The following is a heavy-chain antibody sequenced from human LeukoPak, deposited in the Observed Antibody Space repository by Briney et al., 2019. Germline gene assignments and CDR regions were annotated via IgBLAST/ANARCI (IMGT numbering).Heavy chain of an antibody. CDR1: GVTVSSNY. D-gene: IGHD3-3*01. CDR2: IYSGGST. Sequence: GGSLRLSCAASGVTVSSNYMSWVRQAPGKGLEWVSVIYSGGSTYYADSVKGRFTISRDNSKNTLYLQMNSLRAEDTAVYYCARSEVRFLEWLPSNDAFDIWGQGTMVTVSS. CDR3: ARSEVRFLEWLPSNDAFDI. V-gene: IGHV3-53*01. J-gene: IGHJ3*02.